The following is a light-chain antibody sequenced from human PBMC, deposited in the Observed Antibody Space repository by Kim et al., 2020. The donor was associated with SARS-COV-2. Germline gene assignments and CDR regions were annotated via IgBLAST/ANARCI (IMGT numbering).Light chain of an antibody. J-gene: IGLJ3*02. CDR2: DTS. V-gene: IGLV7-46*01. Sequence: QAVVNQEPSLTVSPGGTVTLTCGSSTGAVTSGHYPYWFQQKPGQAPRTLIYDTSNKHSWTPARFSGSLLGGKAALTLSGAQPEDEAEYYCLLYYGGDRVFGGVTQLTVL. CDR3: LLYYGGDRV. CDR1: TGAVTSGHY.